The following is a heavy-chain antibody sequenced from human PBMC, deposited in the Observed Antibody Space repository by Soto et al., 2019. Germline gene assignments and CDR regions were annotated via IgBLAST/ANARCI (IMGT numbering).Heavy chain of an antibody. CDR2: MNPNSGNT. J-gene: IGHJ6*02. Sequence: QVQLVQSGAEVKKPGASVKVSCKASGYTFTSYDINWVRQATGQGLEWMGWMNPNSGNTGYAQKFQXXVTMTRNTSIRTAYMELRSLRSEDTAVYYCAREKTSYGMDVWGQGTTVTVSS. CDR1: GYTFTSYD. CDR3: AREKTSYGMDV. V-gene: IGHV1-8*01.